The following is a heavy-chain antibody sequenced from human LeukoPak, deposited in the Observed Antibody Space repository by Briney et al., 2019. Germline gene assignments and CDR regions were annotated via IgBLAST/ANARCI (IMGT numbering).Heavy chain of an antibody. CDR2: IYSSGST. Sequence: PVWSLRLSCAASGFTVISNYMSWVRQTPGRSLEWVAFIYSSGSTYYAESAEGRFTISRDSSKNTLYLEMTSLRVEDTAVYYCTRAEFSNSFDDWGQGTLVIDSS. V-gene: IGHV3-53*01. CDR3: TRAEFSNSFDD. J-gene: IGHJ4*02. CDR1: GFTVISNY. D-gene: IGHD6-6*01.